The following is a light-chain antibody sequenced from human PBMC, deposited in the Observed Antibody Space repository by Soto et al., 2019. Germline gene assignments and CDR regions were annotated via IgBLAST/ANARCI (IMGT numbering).Light chain of an antibody. CDR2: VAS. CDR1: QSVSSN. Sequence: EIVMTQSPATLSVSPGERATLSCRASQSVSSNLAWYQQKPGQTPKLLIYVASTRATGIPARFSGSWSVTEFTLTISSLQSEDFAVYYCQQYNVWPLTFGGGTKVEFK. V-gene: IGKV3-15*01. J-gene: IGKJ4*01. CDR3: QQYNVWPLT.